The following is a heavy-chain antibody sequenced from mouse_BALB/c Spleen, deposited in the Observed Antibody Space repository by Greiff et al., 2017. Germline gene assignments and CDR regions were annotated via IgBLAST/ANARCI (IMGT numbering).Heavy chain of an antibody. J-gene: IGHJ1*01. CDR2: IYPGDGDT. D-gene: IGHD2-12*01. CDR1: GYTFTSYW. V-gene: IGHV1-87*01. Sequence: QVQLQQSGAELARPGASVKLSCKASGYTFTSYWMQWVKQRPGQGLEWIGAIYPGDGDTRYTQKFKGKATLTADKSSSTAYMQLSSLASEDSAVYYCARSLRNWYFDVWGAGTTVTVSS. CDR3: ARSLRNWYFDV.